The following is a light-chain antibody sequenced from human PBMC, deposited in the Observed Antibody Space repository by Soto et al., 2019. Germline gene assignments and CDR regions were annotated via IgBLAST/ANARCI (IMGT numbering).Light chain of an antibody. CDR3: QSYDSSLSGVL. J-gene: IGLJ2*01. CDR2: GNS. V-gene: IGLV1-40*01. CDR1: SSNIGAGYD. Sequence: QSVLTQPPSVSGAPGQRVTISCTGSSSNIGAGYDVHWYQQLPGTAPKLLIYGNSNRPSGAPDRFSGSKSGTSASLAITGLQAEDEGDYHCQSYDSSLSGVLFGGGTKLPS.